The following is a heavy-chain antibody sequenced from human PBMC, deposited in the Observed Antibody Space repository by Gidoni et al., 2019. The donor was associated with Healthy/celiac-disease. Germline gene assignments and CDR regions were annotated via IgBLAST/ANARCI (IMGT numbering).Heavy chain of an antibody. CDR1: GGSISSSSYY. Sequence: QLQLQESGPGLVKPSETLSLTCTVSGGSISSSSYYWGWIRQPPGKGLEWIGSIYYSGSTYYNPSLKSRVTISVDTSKTQFSLKLSSVTAADTAVYYCAKGGGIVVVTDPFDYWGQGTLVTVSS. CDR2: IYYSGST. CDR3: AKGGGIVVVTDPFDY. D-gene: IGHD2-21*02. J-gene: IGHJ4*02. V-gene: IGHV4-39*07.